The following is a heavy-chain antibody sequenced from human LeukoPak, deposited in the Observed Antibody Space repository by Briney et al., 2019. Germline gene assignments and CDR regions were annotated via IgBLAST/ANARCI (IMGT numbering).Heavy chain of an antibody. Sequence: SETLSLTCIVSGASVSNSNYNWGWIRQPPGKELQWIATIYYDGTTYYNPSLKSRVTISVDTSKNQFSLKLSSVTAADTAVYYCARAPGGVYSSGWYGPRRYYYGMDVWGQGTTVTVSS. CDR2: IYYDGTT. V-gene: IGHV4-39*07. J-gene: IGHJ6*02. CDR3: ARAPGGVYSSGWYGPRRYYYGMDV. CDR1: GASVSNSNYN. D-gene: IGHD6-19*01.